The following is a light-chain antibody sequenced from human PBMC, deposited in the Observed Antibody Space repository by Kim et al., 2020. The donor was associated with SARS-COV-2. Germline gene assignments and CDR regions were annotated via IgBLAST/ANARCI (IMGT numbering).Light chain of an antibody. J-gene: IGKJ5*01. CDR2: GAS. CDR3: QQYNNWPLT. CDR1: QSVSRN. Sequence: VSPGERATLFCRASQSVSRNLAWYQQKPGQAPRLLIYGASTRATAIPARFSGSGSGTEFTLTIHSLQSEDFALYYCQQYNNWPLTFGQGTRLEIK. V-gene: IGKV3-15*01.